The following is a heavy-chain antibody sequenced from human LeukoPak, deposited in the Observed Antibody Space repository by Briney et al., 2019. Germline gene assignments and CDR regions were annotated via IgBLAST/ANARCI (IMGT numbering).Heavy chain of an antibody. CDR3: ARVSYDYVWGSYRYTRAFDI. V-gene: IGHV1-2*02. D-gene: IGHD3-16*02. J-gene: IGHJ3*02. Sequence: ASVKVSYKASGYTFTGYYMHWVRQAPGQGLEWMGWINPNSGGTNYAQKFQGRVTMTRDTSISTAYMELSRLRSDDTAVYYCARVSYDYVWGSYRYTRAFDIWGQGTMVTVSS. CDR2: INPNSGGT. CDR1: GYTFTGYY.